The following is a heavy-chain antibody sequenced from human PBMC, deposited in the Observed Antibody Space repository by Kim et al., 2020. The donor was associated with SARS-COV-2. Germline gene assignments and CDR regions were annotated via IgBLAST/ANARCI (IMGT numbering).Heavy chain of an antibody. Sequence: SETLSLTCTVSGDSISSSNHFWGWIRQSPGKGLEWFGSIYYSGSTYYNPSLQSRVTISVDTSKNQFSLNLTSVTAADTAVYFCARLPCSGGSCHYWYFDLWGRGTLVTVSS. CDR3: ARLPCSGGSCHYWYFDL. J-gene: IGHJ2*01. D-gene: IGHD2-15*01. CDR2: IYYSGST. V-gene: IGHV4-39*01. CDR1: GDSISSSNHF.